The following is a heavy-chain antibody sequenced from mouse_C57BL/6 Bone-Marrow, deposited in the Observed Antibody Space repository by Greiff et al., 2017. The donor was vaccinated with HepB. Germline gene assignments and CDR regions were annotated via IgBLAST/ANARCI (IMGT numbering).Heavy chain of an antibody. D-gene: IGHD1-1*01. Sequence: EVQGVESGTVLARPGASVKMSCKTSGYTFTSYWMHWVKQRPGQGLEWIGAIYPGNSDTSYNQKFKGKAKLTAVTSASTAYMELSSLTNEDSAVYYCTRGSRSSYWYFDVWGTGTTVTVSS. CDR3: TRGSRSSYWYFDV. CDR1: GYTFTSYW. V-gene: IGHV1-5*01. J-gene: IGHJ1*03. CDR2: IYPGNSDT.